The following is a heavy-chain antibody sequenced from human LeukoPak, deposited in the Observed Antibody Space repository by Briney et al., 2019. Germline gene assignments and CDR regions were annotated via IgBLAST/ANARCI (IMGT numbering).Heavy chain of an antibody. CDR2: ISGSGSTI. D-gene: IGHD3-3*01. Sequence: GGSLRLSCAASGFTFSSYEMNWVRQAPGKGLEWVSYISGSGSTIYYADSVKGRFTISRDNAKNSLYLQMNSLRAEDTAVYYCELRALRFLEWSPLMDVWGQGTTVTVSS. J-gene: IGHJ6*02. CDR1: GFTFSSYE. CDR3: ELRALRFLEWSPLMDV. V-gene: IGHV3-48*03.